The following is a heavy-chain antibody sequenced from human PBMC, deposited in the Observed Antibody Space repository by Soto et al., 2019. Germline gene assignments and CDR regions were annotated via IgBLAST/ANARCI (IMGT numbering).Heavy chain of an antibody. CDR1: GGAVSSGTYY. CDR3: TRGPPRVQWFDP. J-gene: IGHJ5*02. CDR2: IYFTGST. V-gene: IGHV4-61*01. Sequence: SETLSLTCTASGGAVSSGTYYWSWIRQPPGKGLEWIGHIYFTGSTNYNPSLKSRVTMSLDTSRNQFSLKLSSVTAADTAVYYCTRGPPRVQWFDPWGLGTLVTVSS.